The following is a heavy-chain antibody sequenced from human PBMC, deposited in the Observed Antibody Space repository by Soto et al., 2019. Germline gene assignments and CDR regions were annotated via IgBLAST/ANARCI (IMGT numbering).Heavy chain of an antibody. V-gene: IGHV5-51*01. J-gene: IGHJ4*02. Sequence: EVQLVQSGAEVEKPGESLKISCKGSAYSFSSYWIAWVRQMPAKGLEWMGIIYPGDSDTRYSPSFQGQVTISADKSISTAYLQWSSLNASDTAMYYCARQVTYDNSGDHFDHWGQGTLVTVSS. CDR3: ARQVTYDNSGDHFDH. CDR1: AYSFSSYW. CDR2: IYPGDSDT. D-gene: IGHD3-22*01.